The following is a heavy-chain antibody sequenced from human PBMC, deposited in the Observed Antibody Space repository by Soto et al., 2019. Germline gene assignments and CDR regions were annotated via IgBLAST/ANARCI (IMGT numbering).Heavy chain of an antibody. D-gene: IGHD5-12*01. J-gene: IGHJ4*02. CDR3: ATRPPPGGWLGVFDF. CDR2: VYHNGAT. V-gene: IGHV4-59*01. Sequence: QVQLQESGPGLVKPAETLSLSCTVSRGSISNYYWSWIRQPPGKGPEWIGYVYHNGATNYHPSLESRVTISLDTSKSQFSLNLKSVTAADTAVYYCATRPPPGGWLGVFDFWSQGTLVTVSS. CDR1: RGSISNYY.